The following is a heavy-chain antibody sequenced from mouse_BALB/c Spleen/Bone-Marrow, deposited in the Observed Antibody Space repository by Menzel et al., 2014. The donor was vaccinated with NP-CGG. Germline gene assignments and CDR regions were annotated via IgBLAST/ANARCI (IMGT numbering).Heavy chain of an antibody. Sequence: EVMLVESGPDLVKPGASVKISCKASGYSFTGYYMHWVKQSHGKSLEWIGRVNPNNGGTSYNQKFKGKATLTVDKSSSTAHMELLSLTSEDSAVYYCGRSGYYGSSYFEVWGAGTTVTVSS. CDR2: VNPNNGGT. CDR3: GRSGYYGSSYFEV. D-gene: IGHD1-1*01. CDR1: GYSFTGYY. J-gene: IGHJ1*01. V-gene: IGHV1-37*01.